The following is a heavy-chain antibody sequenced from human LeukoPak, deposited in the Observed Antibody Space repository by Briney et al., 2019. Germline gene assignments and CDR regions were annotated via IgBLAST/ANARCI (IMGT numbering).Heavy chain of an antibody. J-gene: IGHJ5*02. CDR3: ARRSDYDILSGYLNSRFDG. V-gene: IGHV4-34*01. CDR1: GESFSGYY. Sequence: SETLCLSCAVYGESFSGYYWSWIRQPPGKGLEWIGEINHSGSTNNNPTLKSRVTISVDTSKNQFSLKLSTVTAADTAVYYCARRSDYDILSGYLNSRFDGCGQGPLVTVSS. D-gene: IGHD3-9*01. CDR2: INHSGST.